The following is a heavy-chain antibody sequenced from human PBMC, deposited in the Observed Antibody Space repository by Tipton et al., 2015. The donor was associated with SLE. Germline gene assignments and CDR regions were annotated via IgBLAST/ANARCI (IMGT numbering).Heavy chain of an antibody. CDR2: IYSGGST. CDR3: ARDLCGYSSAGGD. Sequence: GSLRLSCAASGFTVSSNYMSWVRQAPGKGLEWVSVIYSGGSTYYADSVKGRFTISRDNSKNTLYLQMNSLRAEDTAVYYCARDLCGYSSAGGDWGQGPLVTVSS. J-gene: IGHJ4*02. CDR1: GFTVSSNY. D-gene: IGHD6-25*01. V-gene: IGHV3-53*01.